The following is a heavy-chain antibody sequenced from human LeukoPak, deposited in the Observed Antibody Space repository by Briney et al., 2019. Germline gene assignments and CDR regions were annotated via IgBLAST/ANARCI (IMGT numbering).Heavy chain of an antibody. CDR1: GYTFTGYY. V-gene: IGHV1-2*02. Sequence: ASVKVSCKASGYTFTGYYMHWVRQAPGQGVEWMGWFNPNNGGTDYAQKFQGRVTLTRDTSISTVYMELSSLRSDDTAVYYCARAAGGAPFDYWGQGTLVAVSS. CDR3: ARAAGGAPFDY. J-gene: IGHJ4*02. D-gene: IGHD3-16*01. CDR2: FNPNNGGT.